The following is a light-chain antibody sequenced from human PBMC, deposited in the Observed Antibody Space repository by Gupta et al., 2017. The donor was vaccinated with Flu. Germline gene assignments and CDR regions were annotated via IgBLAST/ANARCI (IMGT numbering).Light chain of an antibody. CDR1: TGAVTSGYY. CDR2: STS. V-gene: IGLV7-43*01. CDR3: LLYYGGAQLGV. J-gene: IGLJ3*02. Sequence: QTVVTQEPSLTVSPGGTVTLTCASSTGAVTSGYYPNWFQQKPGQAPRALIYSTSNKHPWTPARFSGSLLGDKAALTLSGVQPEDEAEYYCLLYYGGAQLGVFGGGTKLTVL.